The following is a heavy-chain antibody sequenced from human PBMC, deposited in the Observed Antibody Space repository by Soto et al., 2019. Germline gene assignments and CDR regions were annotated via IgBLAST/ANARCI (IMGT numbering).Heavy chain of an antibody. D-gene: IGHD1-1*01. V-gene: IGHV4-39*01. CDR2: ISYSGST. Sequence: LSLTCTVSSGSINGRTYYWGWIRQPPGTGLEWIASISYSGSTYYNPSLRSRVTISADTSNNQFSLKVRSVTAADTAVYFCARRSIRNTYIFDYWGQGRLVTVSS. J-gene: IGHJ4*02. CDR1: SGSINGRTYY. CDR3: ARRSIRNTYIFDY.